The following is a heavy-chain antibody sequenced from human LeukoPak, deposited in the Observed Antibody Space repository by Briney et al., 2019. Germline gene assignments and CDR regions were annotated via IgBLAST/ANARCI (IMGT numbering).Heavy chain of an antibody. CDR2: ISHGGSA. Sequence: SETLSLTCAVYGGSFSGYYWWWIRQPPGKGLEWIGEISHGGSANYNPSLKSRVTISVDTSKNQFSLKLTSVTAADTAVYYCARHRVGHCTSVTCPTFEYWGQGTLVTVSS. D-gene: IGHD2-8*02. J-gene: IGHJ4*02. V-gene: IGHV4-34*01. CDR3: ARHRVGHCTSVTCPTFEY. CDR1: GGSFSGYY.